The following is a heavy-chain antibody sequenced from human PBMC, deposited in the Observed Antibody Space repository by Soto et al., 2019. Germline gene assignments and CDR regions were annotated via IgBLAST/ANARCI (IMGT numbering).Heavy chain of an antibody. CDR2: IYPDDSDT. V-gene: IGHV5-51*01. Sequence: GESLKISCKHSGFNFPTFWIAWVRQMPGKGLEWMGTIYPDDSDTRYSPSFQGQVTISADKSISTAYLQWSSLKASDTAMYYCARHGGGTMIVVALGAFDIWGQGTMVTVSS. J-gene: IGHJ3*02. D-gene: IGHD3-22*01. CDR1: GFNFPTFW. CDR3: ARHGGGTMIVVALGAFDI.